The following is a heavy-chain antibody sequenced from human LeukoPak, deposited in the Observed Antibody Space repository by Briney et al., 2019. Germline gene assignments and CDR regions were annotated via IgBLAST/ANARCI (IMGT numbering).Heavy chain of an antibody. CDR1: GDSVSRDSVA. CDR2: THYRSTWYN. CDR3: ARGTGWPQFDY. Sequence: SQTLSLTCAISGDSVSRDSVAWNWIRQSPSRGLEWLGRTHYRSTWYNDYAVSVKGRITVNPDTSKNQFSLQLNSVTPEDTAVYYCARGTGWPQFDYWGQGTLVTVSS. V-gene: IGHV6-1*01. J-gene: IGHJ4*02. D-gene: IGHD6-19*01.